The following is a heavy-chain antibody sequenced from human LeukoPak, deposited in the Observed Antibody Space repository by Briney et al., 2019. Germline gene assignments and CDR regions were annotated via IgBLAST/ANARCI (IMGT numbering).Heavy chain of an antibody. V-gene: IGHV4-59*12. CDR1: GGSISSYY. CDR2: IYHSGST. Sequence: KSSETLSLTCTVSGGSISSYYWSWIRQPPGKGLEWIGYIYHSGSTYYNPSLKSRVTISVDRSKNQFSLKLSSVTAADTAVYYCARGEAYYYDSSGYYSLGAFDIWGQGTMVTVSS. J-gene: IGHJ3*02. CDR3: ARGEAYYYDSSGYYSLGAFDI. D-gene: IGHD3-22*01.